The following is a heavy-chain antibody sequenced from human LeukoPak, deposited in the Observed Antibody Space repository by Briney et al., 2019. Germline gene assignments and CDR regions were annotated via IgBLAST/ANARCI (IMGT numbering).Heavy chain of an antibody. CDR2: IFYSGST. CDR1: GGSVSNNNYY. Sequence: PSETLSLTCTVSGGSVSNNNYYWNWIRQPPGKGLEWIGYIFYSGSTNYNPSLKSRVTISVDTSKNQFSLKLSSVTAADTAVYYCATISGQWLVLIDYWGQGTLVTVSS. V-gene: IGHV4-61*01. J-gene: IGHJ4*02. CDR3: ATISGQWLVLIDY. D-gene: IGHD6-19*01.